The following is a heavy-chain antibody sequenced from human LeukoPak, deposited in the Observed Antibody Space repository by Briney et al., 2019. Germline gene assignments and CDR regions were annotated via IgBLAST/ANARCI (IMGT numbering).Heavy chain of an antibody. CDR3: ARDGILAMATSYYFDY. V-gene: IGHV1-2*02. CDR1: GYTFTGYY. CDR2: INPNSGGT. Sequence: ASVKVSCKASGYTFTGYYMHWVRQAPGQGLEWMGWINPNSGGTNYAQKFQGRVTMTRDTSISTAYMELSRLRSDDTAVYYCARDGILAMATSYYFDYWGQGTLVTVSS. J-gene: IGHJ4*02. D-gene: IGHD5-24*01.